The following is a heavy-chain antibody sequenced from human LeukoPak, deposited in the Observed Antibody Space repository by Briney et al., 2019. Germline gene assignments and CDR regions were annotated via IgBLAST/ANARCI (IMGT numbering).Heavy chain of an antibody. CDR3: ARDGSSWAYFDY. CDR2: ISYDGSNK. V-gene: IGHV3-30*04. CDR1: GFTFSSYA. D-gene: IGHD6-13*01. J-gene: IGHJ4*02. Sequence: GGSLRLSCAASGFTFSSYAMHWVRQAPGKGLEWVAVISYDGSNKYYADSVKGRFTISRDNSKNTLYLQMNSLRAEDTAVYYCARDGSSWAYFDYWGQGTLVTDSS.